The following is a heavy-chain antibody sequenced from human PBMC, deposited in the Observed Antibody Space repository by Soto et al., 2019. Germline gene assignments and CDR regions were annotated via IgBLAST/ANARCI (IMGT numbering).Heavy chain of an antibody. CDR1: GYTLTELS. J-gene: IGHJ5*02. D-gene: IGHD3-10*01. Sequence: ASVKVSCKVSGYTLTELSMHWVRQAPGKGLEWMGGFDPEDGETIYAQKFQGRVTMTEDTSTDTAYMELSSLRSEETAVYYCATARGFGAYNWFDPWGQGTLVTVSS. CDR3: ATARGFGAYNWFDP. CDR2: FDPEDGET. V-gene: IGHV1-24*01.